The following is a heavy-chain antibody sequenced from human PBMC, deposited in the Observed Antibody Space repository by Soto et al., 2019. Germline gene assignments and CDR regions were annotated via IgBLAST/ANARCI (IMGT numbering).Heavy chain of an antibody. Sequence: QVQLVQSGAEVKKPGASVKVSCEASGYPFDSFGINWVRQAAGQGLEWMGWMNPDSGDTAVAQRFQDRIIMTRTTSTSTAYLELSRLTPDDSAVYFCVRQPVGVATPGDDYWGQGTLVTVSS. CDR1: GYPFDSFG. J-gene: IGHJ4*02. CDR3: VRQPVGVATPGDDY. CDR2: MNPDSGDT. V-gene: IGHV1-8*01. D-gene: IGHD2-15*01.